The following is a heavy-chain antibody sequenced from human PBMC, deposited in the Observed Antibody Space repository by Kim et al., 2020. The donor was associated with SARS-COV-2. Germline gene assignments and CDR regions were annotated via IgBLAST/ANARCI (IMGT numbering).Heavy chain of an antibody. V-gene: IGHV3-21*01. CDR1: GFTFSSYS. D-gene: IGHD2-2*02. Sequence: GGSLRLSCAASGFTFSSYSMNWVRQAPGKGLEWVSSISSSSSYIYYADSVKGRFTISRDNAKNSLYLQMNSLRAEDTAVYYCARVAYLHCSSTSCYIDYWGQGTRVTVSS. CDR3: ARVAYLHCSSTSCYIDY. J-gene: IGHJ4*02. CDR2: ISSSSSYI.